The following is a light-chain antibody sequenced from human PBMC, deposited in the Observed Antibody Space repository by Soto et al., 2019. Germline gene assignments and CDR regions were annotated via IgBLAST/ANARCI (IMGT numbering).Light chain of an antibody. CDR3: QQYGSSPRT. V-gene: IGKV3-20*01. J-gene: IGKJ1*01. Sequence: EIVLTQSPGTLSLSPGERATLSCRASQSVSSSYLAWYQQKPGQAPRLLIYDASSRATGIPDRFSGSGSGTDFTLTISRLEPEDYAVYYCQQYGSSPRTFGQGT. CDR1: QSVSSSY. CDR2: DAS.